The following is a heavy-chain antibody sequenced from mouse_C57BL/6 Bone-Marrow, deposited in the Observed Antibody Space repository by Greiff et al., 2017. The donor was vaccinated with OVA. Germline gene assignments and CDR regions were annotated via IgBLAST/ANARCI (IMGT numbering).Heavy chain of an antibody. V-gene: IGHV5-12*01. Sequence: EVQGVESGGGLVQPGGSLKLSCAASGFTFSDYYMYWVRQTPEKRLEWVAYISNGGGSTYYPDTVKGRFTISSDNAKNTLYLQMSRLKSEDTAMYYCARHGYYGSSFWYFDVWGTGTTVTVSS. CDR3: ARHGYYGSSFWYFDV. CDR1: GFTFSDYY. J-gene: IGHJ1*03. D-gene: IGHD1-1*01. CDR2: ISNGGGST.